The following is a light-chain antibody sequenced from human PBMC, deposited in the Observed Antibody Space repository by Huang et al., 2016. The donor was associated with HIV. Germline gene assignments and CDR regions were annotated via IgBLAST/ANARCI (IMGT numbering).Light chain of an antibody. CDR2: RAS. CDR3: QQTSTAPMYS. Sequence: DIQMTQSPSSLSASVGDRVTITCRASQSISNYVTWYQQRPGKAPNLLIFRASMLQSGVPARFSGSGSVTVFTLTISSLQPEDFATYYCQQTSTAPMYSFGQGTELEIK. V-gene: IGKV1-39*01. CDR1: QSISNY. J-gene: IGKJ2*03.